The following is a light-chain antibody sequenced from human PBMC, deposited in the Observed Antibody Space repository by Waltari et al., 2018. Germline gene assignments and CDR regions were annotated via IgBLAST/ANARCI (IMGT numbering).Light chain of an antibody. J-gene: IGKJ4*01. Sequence: DIVMTQSPLSLPVTPGEPAALSCRSSQSLLYSNGDNYLDWYLQKPGQSPQLLIYLGSNRASGVPDRFSGSGSGTDFTLKISRVEAEDVGVYYCMQALQSPLTFGGGTKVEIK. V-gene: IGKV2-28*01. CDR3: MQALQSPLT. CDR2: LGS. CDR1: QSLLYSNGDNY.